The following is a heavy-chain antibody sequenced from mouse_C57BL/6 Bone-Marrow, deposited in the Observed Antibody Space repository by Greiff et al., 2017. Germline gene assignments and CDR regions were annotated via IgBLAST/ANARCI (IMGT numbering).Heavy chain of an antibody. Sequence: VQLQQPGAELVKPWASVKLSCKASGYTFTSYWMHWVKQRPGQGLEWIGMIHPNSGSTNYNEKFKSKATLTVDKSSSTAYMQLSSLTSEDSAVYYCAREGPYYGSSSFDYWGQGTTLTVSS. J-gene: IGHJ2*01. V-gene: IGHV1-64*01. CDR2: IHPNSGST. CDR1: GYTFTSYW. D-gene: IGHD1-1*01. CDR3: AREGPYYGSSSFDY.